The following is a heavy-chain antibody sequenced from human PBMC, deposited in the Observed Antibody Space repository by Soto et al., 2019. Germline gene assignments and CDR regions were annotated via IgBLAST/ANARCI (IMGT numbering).Heavy chain of an antibody. CDR3: ATDDYGIFPY. V-gene: IGHV1-2*02. D-gene: IGHD3-10*01. CDR1: GYPFTTYY. J-gene: IGHJ4*02. CDR2: IDPRSGGT. Sequence: HVQLVQSGTEVKKPGASVRVSGMVSGYPFTTYYIHWVRQAPGQGLEWMGWIDPRSGGTVYEQKFQGRVTITRDTSISTVYMHLSGLTSDDTALYYCATDDYGIFPYWGQGSRVTVSS.